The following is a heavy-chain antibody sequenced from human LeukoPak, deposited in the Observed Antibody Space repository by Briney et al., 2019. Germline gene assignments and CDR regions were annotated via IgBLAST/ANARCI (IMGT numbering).Heavy chain of an antibody. V-gene: IGHV1-69*13. CDR3: ARGDLGYCSSTSCYLPFDP. CDR1: GGTFSSYA. D-gene: IGHD2-2*01. CDR2: IIPIFGTA. J-gene: IGHJ5*02. Sequence: GASVKVSCKASGGTFSSYAISWVRQAPGQGLEWMGGIIPIFGTANYAQKFQGRVTITADESTSTAYMELSSLRSEDTAVYYCARGDLGYCSSTSCYLPFDPWGQGTLVTVSS.